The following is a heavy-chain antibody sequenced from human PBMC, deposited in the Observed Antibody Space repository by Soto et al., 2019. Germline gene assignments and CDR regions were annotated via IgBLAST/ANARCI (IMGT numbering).Heavy chain of an antibody. J-gene: IGHJ5*02. V-gene: IGHV1-8*01. CDR2: MNPNSGNT. Sequence: SVKGCWKAPVYTLTGYDINLVRQATGQGLEWMGWMNPNSGNTGYSQKFQGRVTMTRNTSISTAYMELSSLRSEDTAMYYCARVPRHCSSTSCYLGPWGQGTLVTVSS. CDR3: ARVPRHCSSTSCYLGP. D-gene: IGHD2-2*01. CDR1: VYTLTGYD.